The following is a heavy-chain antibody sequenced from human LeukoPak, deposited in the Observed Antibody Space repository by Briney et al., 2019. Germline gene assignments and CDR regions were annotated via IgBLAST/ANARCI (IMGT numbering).Heavy chain of an antibody. CDR1: GGSIRGYY. CDR3: ARLTKNDSGTYRFGKKKRGYMDV. CDR2: IYSSGST. D-gene: IGHD3-10*01. Sequence: PSETLSLTCNVSGGSIRGYYWSWIRQPPGKGLEWIGYIYSSGSTNYNPSLKSRVTMSVDTSKNQFSLKLSSVTAADTAVYYCARLTKNDSGTYRFGKKKRGYMDVWGKGTTVTISS. V-gene: IGHV4-59*12. J-gene: IGHJ6*03.